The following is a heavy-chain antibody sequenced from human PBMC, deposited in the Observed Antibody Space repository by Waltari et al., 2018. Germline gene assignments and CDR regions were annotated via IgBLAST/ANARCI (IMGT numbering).Heavy chain of an antibody. D-gene: IGHD3-3*01. CDR1: GFTFGSPW. V-gene: IGHV3-74*01. CDR2: IDDDGSSA. J-gene: IGHJ4*02. CDR3: ASDCCGSGYRIHY. Sequence: DVHLVESGGGLVQPRGSLRLSCTVSGFTFGSPWMRWVRQVPGKGLVWISRIDDDGSSAIYADSVKGRFTVSRDNAKNTLYLEMNNLKAEDTAVYYCASDCCGSGYRIHYWGQGTLVNVSS.